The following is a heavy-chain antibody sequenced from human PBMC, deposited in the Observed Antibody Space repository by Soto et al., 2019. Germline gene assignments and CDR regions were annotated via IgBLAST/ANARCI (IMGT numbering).Heavy chain of an antibody. CDR2: INPNGGVT. CDR3: ARESGGATATLDYYYFYMDV. J-gene: IGHJ6*03. V-gene: IGHV1-2*04. D-gene: IGHD5-12*01. Sequence: QVQLVQSGAEVRMPGASVTVSCRSAGDSFNDYNIHWVRQAPGQGFEWMGWINPNGGVTKYAQKFQGWVSMTRDTSIRTVYMQLSRLRSDDTAVYYCARESGGATATLDYYYFYMDVWGTGTTVTVSS. CDR1: GDSFNDYN.